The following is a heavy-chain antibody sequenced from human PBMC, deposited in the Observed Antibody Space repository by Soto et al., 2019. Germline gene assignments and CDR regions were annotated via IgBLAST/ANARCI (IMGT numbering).Heavy chain of an antibody. D-gene: IGHD3-16*01. Sequence: GGSLRLSCVASGFTFSSTAMSWVRQAPGKGLDWVSAISNSGTATYYADSVKGRFTITRDNSDNTLFLQMSSLSADDTAVYYCTSGGYWGLGTMVTVYS. J-gene: IGHJ4*02. CDR1: GFTFSSTA. V-gene: IGHV3-23*01. CDR3: TSGGY. CDR2: ISNSGTAT.